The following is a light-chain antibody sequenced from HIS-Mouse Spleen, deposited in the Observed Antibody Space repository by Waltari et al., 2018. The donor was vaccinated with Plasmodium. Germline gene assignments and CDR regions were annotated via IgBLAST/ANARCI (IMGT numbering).Light chain of an antibody. CDR3: YSTDSSGNHRV. CDR2: EDS. J-gene: IGLJ3*02. Sequence: SYELTQPPSVSVSPGQTARITCSGDALPKTYVYWYQQKPGQAPVLVIYEDSKRPSGIPERFSGASSGTMATLTISGAQVEDEADYYCYSTDSSGNHRVFGGGTKLTVL. V-gene: IGLV3-10*01. CDR1: ALPKTY.